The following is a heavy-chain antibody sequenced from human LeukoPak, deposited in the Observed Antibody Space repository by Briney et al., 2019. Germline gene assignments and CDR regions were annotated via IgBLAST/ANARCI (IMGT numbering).Heavy chain of an antibody. CDR1: GFTFSSYA. CDR2: ISGSGGST. D-gene: IGHD3-3*01. CDR3: AKGRSITIFGVVYNWFDP. V-gene: IGHV3-23*01. Sequence: AGGSLRLSCAASGFTFSSYAMSWVRQAPGKGLEWVSAISGSGGSTYYADSVKGRFTISRDNSKNTLYLQMNSLRAEDTAVYYCAKGRSITIFGVVYNWFDPWGQGTLVTVSS. J-gene: IGHJ5*02.